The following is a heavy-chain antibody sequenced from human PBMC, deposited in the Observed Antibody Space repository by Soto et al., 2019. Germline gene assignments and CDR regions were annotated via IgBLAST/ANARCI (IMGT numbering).Heavy chain of an antibody. CDR2: IYPGDFDT. CDR1: GYSFTSYW. Sequence: PGESLTISCKGSGYSFTSYWIAWVRQMPGKGLEWMGIIYPGDFDTRYSPSFQGQVTISVDKSITTAYLQWSSLKASDTAMYFCAKLPYGAASGNKYYFDYWGQGTLVTVSS. D-gene: IGHD6-13*01. CDR3: AKLPYGAASGNKYYFDY. J-gene: IGHJ4*02. V-gene: IGHV5-51*01.